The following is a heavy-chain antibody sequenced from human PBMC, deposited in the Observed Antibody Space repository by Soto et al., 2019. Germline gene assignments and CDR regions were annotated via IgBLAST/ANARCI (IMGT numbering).Heavy chain of an antibody. J-gene: IGHJ4*02. CDR2: INHSGST. CDR1: GGSFSGYY. CDR3: AREVDTAMVTFDY. V-gene: IGHV4-34*01. D-gene: IGHD5-18*01. Sequence: PSETLSLTCAVYGGSFSGYYWSWIRQPPGKGLEWIGEINHSGSTNYNPSLKSRVTISVDTSKNQFSLKLSSVTAADTAVYYCAREVDTAMVTFDYWGQGTLVTVSS.